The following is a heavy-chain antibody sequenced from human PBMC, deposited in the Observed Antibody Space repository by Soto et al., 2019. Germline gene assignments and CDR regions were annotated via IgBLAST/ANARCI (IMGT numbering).Heavy chain of an antibody. Sequence: QVQLQESGPGLVKPSETLSLTCTVSGGSISSYYWSWIRQPPGKGLECIGYIYYSGSTNYNPSLKSRVTISVDTSKNQFSLKLSSVTAADTAVYYCARGYSSSWPSYYYYGMDVWGQGTTVTVSS. CDR3: ARGYSSSWPSYYYYGMDV. D-gene: IGHD6-13*01. CDR1: GGSISSYY. V-gene: IGHV4-59*01. CDR2: IYYSGST. J-gene: IGHJ6*02.